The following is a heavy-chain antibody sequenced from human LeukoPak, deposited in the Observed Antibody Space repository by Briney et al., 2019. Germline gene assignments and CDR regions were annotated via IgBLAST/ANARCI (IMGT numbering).Heavy chain of an antibody. J-gene: IGHJ3*02. CDR2: INHSGST. D-gene: IGHD2-15*01. CDR3: ARAGGYCSGGSCYSFPPDAFDI. Sequence: SETLSLTCAVYGGSFSGYYWSWIRQPPGKGLEWIGEINHSGSTNYNPSLKSRVTISVDRSKNQFSLKLSSVTAADTAVYYCARAGGYCSGGSCYSFPPDAFDIWGQGTMVTVSS. V-gene: IGHV4-34*01. CDR1: GGSFSGYY.